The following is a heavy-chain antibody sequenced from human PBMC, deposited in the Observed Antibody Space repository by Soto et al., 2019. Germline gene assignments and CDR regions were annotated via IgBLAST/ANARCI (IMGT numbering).Heavy chain of an antibody. CDR2: IKQDGSET. J-gene: IGHJ4*02. CDR1: GFTFTRNW. CDR3: VSEGLSPGKS. Sequence: EVQLVESGGGLVQPGGSLRLSCAASGFTFTRNWMSWVRQAPGKGLEWVANIKQDGSETNYVDSVKGRFTISRDNAKNSMFLQMNSLRVEDTAVYYCVSEGLSPGKSWGQGTRVTVSS. V-gene: IGHV3-7*05.